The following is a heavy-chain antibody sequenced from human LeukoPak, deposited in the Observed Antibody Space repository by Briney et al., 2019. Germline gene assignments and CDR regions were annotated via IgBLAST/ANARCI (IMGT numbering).Heavy chain of an antibody. CDR2: IIPIFGTA. V-gene: IGHV1-69*06. J-gene: IGHJ4*02. CDR3: ARSAADYYDSSGYAL. CDR1: GGTFSSYA. D-gene: IGHD3-22*01. Sequence: AASVKVSCKASGGTFSSYAISWVRQAPGQGLEWMGGIIPIFGTANYAQKFQGRVTITADKSTSTAYMELSSLRSEDTAVYYCARSAADYYDSSGYALWGQGTLVTVSS.